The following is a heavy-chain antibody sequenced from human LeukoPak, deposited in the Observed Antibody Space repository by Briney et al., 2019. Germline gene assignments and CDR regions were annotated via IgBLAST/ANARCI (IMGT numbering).Heavy chain of an antibody. J-gene: IGHJ4*02. V-gene: IGHV3-23*01. CDR1: GFTFSSYA. D-gene: IGHD3-10*01. Sequence: GGSLRLSCAASGFTFSSYAMSWVRQAPGKGLEWVSAISGSGGSTYYADSVKGRFTISRDNSKNTLYLQMNSLRAEDTAVYYCAKDSGEYYYGSGSYTFDYWGQGTLVAVSS. CDR2: ISGSGGST. CDR3: AKDSGEYYYGSGSYTFDY.